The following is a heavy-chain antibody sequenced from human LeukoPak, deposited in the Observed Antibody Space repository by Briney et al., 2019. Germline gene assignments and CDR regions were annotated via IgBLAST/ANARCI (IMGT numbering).Heavy chain of an antibody. CDR3: ARAYYDFWSGWLFYYGMDV. D-gene: IGHD3-3*01. CDR1: GGSISSGGYY. CDR2: IYYSGST. J-gene: IGHJ6*02. Sequence: SETLSLTCTVSGGSISSGGYYWSWIRQHPGKGLEWIGYIYYSGSTYYNPSLKSRVTISVDTSKNQFSLKLSSVTAADTAAYYCARAYYDFWSGWLFYYGMDVWGQGTTVTVSS. V-gene: IGHV4-31*03.